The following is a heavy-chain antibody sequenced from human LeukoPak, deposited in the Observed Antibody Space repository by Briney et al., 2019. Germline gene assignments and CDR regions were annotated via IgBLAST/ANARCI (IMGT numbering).Heavy chain of an antibody. V-gene: IGHV3-7*01. CDR3: ARVQSYGDYRY. D-gene: IGHD4-17*01. Sequence: PGGSLRLSCAASGFTFSRYWMSWVRQAPGKGLEWVANIKQDGSEKYYVDSVKGRLTISRDNAKNSLYLQMNSLRAEDTAVYYCARVQSYGDYRYWGQGTLVTVSS. CDR1: GFTFSRYW. CDR2: IKQDGSEK. J-gene: IGHJ4*02.